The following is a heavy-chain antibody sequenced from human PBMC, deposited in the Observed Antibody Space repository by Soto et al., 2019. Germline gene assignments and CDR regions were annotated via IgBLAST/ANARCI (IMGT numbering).Heavy chain of an antibody. CDR3: AHSEGSSCLCDS. V-gene: IGHV2-5*02. CDR2: IYWDDDK. D-gene: IGHD6-13*01. J-gene: IGHJ4*02. Sequence: QITLTESGTTLVRPTQTLTLTCTFSGFSLTTSGMNVGWIRQPPGKALEWLALIYWDDDKRYSPSLKNRLTSNNEPCNNQMIITMTNMDSVDTATYYCAHSEGSSCLCDSWGQGTLVTVSS. CDR1: GFSLTTSGMN.